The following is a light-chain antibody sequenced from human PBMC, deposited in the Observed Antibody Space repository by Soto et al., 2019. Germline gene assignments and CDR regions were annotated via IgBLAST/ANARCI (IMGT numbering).Light chain of an antibody. CDR1: SSDVGGYNY. CDR2: DVR. CDR3: SSYASTSTYV. Sequence: QSVLTQPASVSGSHGQSITISCTGTSSDVGGYNYVSWYQQHPGRAPKLMIFDVRNRPSGVSNRFSGFKSGNTASLTISGLQAEDEADYYCSSYASTSTYVFGTGTKVTVL. V-gene: IGLV2-14*01. J-gene: IGLJ1*01.